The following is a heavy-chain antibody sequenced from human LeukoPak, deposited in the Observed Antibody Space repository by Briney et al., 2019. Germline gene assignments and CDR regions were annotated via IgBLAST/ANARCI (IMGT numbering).Heavy chain of an antibody. J-gene: IGHJ6*02. Sequence: SVKVSCKASGGTFSSYAISWVRRAPGQGLEWMGGIIPIFGTANYAQKFQGRVTITADESTSTAYMELSSLRSEDTAVYYCARVSLGSYGSQHYYYYGMDVWGQGTTVTVSS. V-gene: IGHV1-69*13. CDR1: GGTFSSYA. CDR2: IIPIFGTA. CDR3: ARVSLGSYGSQHYYYYGMDV. D-gene: IGHD1-26*01.